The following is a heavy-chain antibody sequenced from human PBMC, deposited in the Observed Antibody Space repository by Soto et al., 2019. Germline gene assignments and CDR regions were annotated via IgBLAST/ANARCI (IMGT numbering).Heavy chain of an antibody. CDR3: ARDRHGMDV. CDR2: IGIAGDT. J-gene: IGHJ6*02. Sequence: DVQLVESGGTLVQPGGSLRLSCAASGFSFSDYDMHWVRQATGKGLEWVSGIGIAGDTYYSGSVKGRFTISRENAKNSLYPQMNSLRAGDTAVYYCARDRHGMDVWGQGTTVTVSS. CDR1: GFSFSDYD. V-gene: IGHV3-13*01.